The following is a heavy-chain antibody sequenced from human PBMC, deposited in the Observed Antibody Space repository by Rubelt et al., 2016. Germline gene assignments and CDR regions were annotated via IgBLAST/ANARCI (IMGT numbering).Heavy chain of an antibody. CDR2: INHSGST. Sequence: QVQLQQWGAGLLKPSETLSLTCAVYGGSFSGYYWSWIRQPPGKGLEWIGEINHSGSTNYNPSLKSRVTRSVDTSKNQFSLKLSSVTAADTAVYYCARGRAYSYGYDYWGQGTLVTVSS. V-gene: IGHV4-34*01. D-gene: IGHD5-18*01. CDR1: GGSFSGYY. CDR3: ARGRAYSYGYDY. J-gene: IGHJ4*02.